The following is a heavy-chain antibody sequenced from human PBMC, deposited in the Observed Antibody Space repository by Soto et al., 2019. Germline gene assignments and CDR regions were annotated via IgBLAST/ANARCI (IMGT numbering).Heavy chain of an antibody. CDR1: GFSFSTTW. V-gene: IGHV3-74*03. Sequence: EVQLVESGGGLVQPGGSLRPSCAASGFSFSTTWMHWIRLVPGKGLVWVSRITGDGSSPTYADSVKGRFTISRDNAKNTLYLQMNSLRVEDTAIYYCARDWYYTIDYWGQGTQVTVSS. CDR3: ARDWYYTIDY. D-gene: IGHD1-7*01. CDR2: ITGDGSSP. J-gene: IGHJ4*02.